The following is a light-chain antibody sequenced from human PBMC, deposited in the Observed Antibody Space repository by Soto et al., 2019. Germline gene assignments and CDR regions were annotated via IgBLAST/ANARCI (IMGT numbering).Light chain of an antibody. CDR3: QQFVNLPYT. J-gene: IGKJ2*01. V-gene: IGKV1-33*01. CDR1: QDISNY. CDR2: DAS. Sequence: DIQMTQSPSSLSASVGDRVIITCQASQDISNYLNWYQQKPGKAPELLIYDASNLETGVPSRFIGSRSGTDFTFTISSLQPDDFATYYCQQFVNLPYTFGQGTKLDIK.